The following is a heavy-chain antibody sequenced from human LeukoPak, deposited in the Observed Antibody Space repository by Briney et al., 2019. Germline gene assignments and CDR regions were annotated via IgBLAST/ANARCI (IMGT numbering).Heavy chain of an antibody. V-gene: IGHV4-4*02. J-gene: IGHJ4*02. D-gene: IGHD3-9*01. CDR1: GGSISSSNW. CDR3: ARGFDYDILTGYVAGGLDY. Sequence: SGTLSLTCAVSGGSISSSNWWSWVRQPPGKGLEWIGEIYHSGSTNYNPSLKSRVTISVDKSKNQFSLKLSSVTAADTAVYYCARGFDYDILTGYVAGGLDYWGQGTLVTVSS. CDR2: IYHSGST.